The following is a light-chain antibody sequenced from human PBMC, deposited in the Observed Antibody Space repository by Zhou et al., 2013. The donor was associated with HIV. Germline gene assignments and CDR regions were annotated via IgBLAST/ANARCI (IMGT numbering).Light chain of an antibody. Sequence: DIQMTQTPLTLSASVGDRVTITCRASQNVRRWVAWYQQKPGEAPKLLIYETSNLQIGVPSRFSGSQSGTNFTLTVAGLQAEDFATYYCQQTYSTPRSFGQGTKLEIK. CDR3: QQTYSTPRS. J-gene: IGKJ2*03. CDR1: QNVRRW. CDR2: ETS. V-gene: IGKV1-5*03.